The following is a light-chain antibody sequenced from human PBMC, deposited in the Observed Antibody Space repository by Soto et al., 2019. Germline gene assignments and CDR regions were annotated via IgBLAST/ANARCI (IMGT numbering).Light chain of an antibody. CDR1: QSVNSN. Sequence: EIVMTQSPATLSVSPGERATLSCRATQSVNSNLAWYQQKPGQAPRLLIYGASTRVTGVPARFSGSGSGTEFTLTISSLQSEDFAVYYCQQYQKWPPGYTFGQGTKLEIK. CDR3: QQYQKWPPGYT. V-gene: IGKV3-15*01. CDR2: GAS. J-gene: IGKJ2*01.